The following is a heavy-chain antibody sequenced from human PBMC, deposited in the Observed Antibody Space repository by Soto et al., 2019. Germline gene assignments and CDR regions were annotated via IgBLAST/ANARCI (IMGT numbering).Heavy chain of an antibody. V-gene: IGHV3-23*01. CDR2: ISTGGGST. Sequence: EVQLLESGGGLVQPGGSLRLSCAASGFTFSTYAMSWVRQAPGKGLEWVSAISTGGGSTFYADSVKGRFTISRDNSKNTLYLQMNRLRAEDTAVYYCANSNRPKDYWGQGTLVTVSS. CDR1: GFTFSTYA. J-gene: IGHJ4*02. CDR3: ANSNRPKDY.